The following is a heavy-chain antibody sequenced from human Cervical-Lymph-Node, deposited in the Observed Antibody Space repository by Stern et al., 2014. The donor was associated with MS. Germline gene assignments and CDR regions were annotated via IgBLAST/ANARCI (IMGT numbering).Heavy chain of an antibody. Sequence: QLVQSGGGLVQPGGPLSLSCVASGFTFSSYSMNWVRQAPGKGLERVSYITAPSSIINYEDSAKERFTYSRDNAKNPLHPTMNSLRAEDTAVYYCARDRLSCFCGKYRLVDYWGQGTLVTVSS. CDR3: ARDRLSCFCGKYRLVDY. D-gene: IGHD3-16*02. CDR2: ITAPSSII. V-gene: IGHV3-48*04. J-gene: IGHJ4*02. CDR1: GFTFSSYS.